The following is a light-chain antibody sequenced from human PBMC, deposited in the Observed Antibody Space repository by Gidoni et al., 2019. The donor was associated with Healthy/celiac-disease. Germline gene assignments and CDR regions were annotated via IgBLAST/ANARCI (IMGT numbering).Light chain of an antibody. CDR1: QSVSSSY. J-gene: IGKJ1*01. CDR2: GAS. V-gene: IGKV3-20*01. Sequence: EIVLTQSPGTLSLSPGERATHSCRASQSVSSSYLAWYQQKPGQAPRLLIYGASSRATGLPDRFSGSGSGTDFTLTISRLEPEDFAVYYCQQYGSPPWTFXXXTKVEIK. CDR3: QQYGSPPWT.